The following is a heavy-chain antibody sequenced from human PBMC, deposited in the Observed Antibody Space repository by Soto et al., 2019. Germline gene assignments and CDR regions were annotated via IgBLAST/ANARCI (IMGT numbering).Heavy chain of an antibody. CDR1: GFTFSSYA. Sequence: GGSLRLSCAASGFTFSSYAMSWGRQAPGKGLEWVSAISGSGGSTYYADSVKGRFTISRDNSKNTLYLQMNSLRAEDTAVYYCAKDSEITIFGVVILGVKESKRKYYFDYWGQGTLVTVSS. CDR3: AKDSEITIFGVVILGVKESKRKYYFDY. D-gene: IGHD3-3*01. V-gene: IGHV3-23*01. J-gene: IGHJ4*02. CDR2: ISGSGGST.